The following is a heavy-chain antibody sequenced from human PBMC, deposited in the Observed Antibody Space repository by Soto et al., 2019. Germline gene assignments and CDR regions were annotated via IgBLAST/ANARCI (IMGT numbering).Heavy chain of an antibody. CDR2: IYDSGIT. Sequence: QVQLQESGPGLLKPSQTLSLTCSVTGASINSGASYWCWIRQHPEKGLELIGYIYDSGITYYNPSLKSRATMSMDSSENQFSLKLSSVTTAGTAVCYCARDRGATLYRHFGGFDIWGPGTVVTVSS. J-gene: IGHJ3*02. D-gene: IGHD2-15*01. CDR1: GASINSGASY. V-gene: IGHV4-31*03. CDR3: ARDRGATLYRHFGGFDI.